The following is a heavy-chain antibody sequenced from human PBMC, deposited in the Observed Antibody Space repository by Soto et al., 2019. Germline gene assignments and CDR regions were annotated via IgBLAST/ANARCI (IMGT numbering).Heavy chain of an antibody. Sequence: QVQLVQSGAEVKKPGSSVKVSCKSSGGTFSSYAISWVRQAPGQGLEWMGGIIPIFGTANYAQKFQGRVTITADKSTSTAYMELSSLRSEAPAVYYCARVGGSYHGGMDYWGQGTLVPVSS. V-gene: IGHV1-69*06. CDR2: IIPIFGTA. CDR1: GGTFSSYA. CDR3: ARVGGSYHGGMDY. J-gene: IGHJ4*02. D-gene: IGHD1-26*01.